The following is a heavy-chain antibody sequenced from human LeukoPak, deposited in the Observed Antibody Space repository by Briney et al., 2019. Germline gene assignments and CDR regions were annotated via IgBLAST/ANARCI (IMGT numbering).Heavy chain of an antibody. Sequence: PSQTLSLTCTVSGGSITFGYYWSWIRPYPGKGLDWIGYIYYSGSTYYNPSLKSQVIISVDTPKNQFSLNLSSVTAADTAVYYFARVRSPYHENWGQGTLVTVSS. CDR3: ARVRSPYHEN. V-gene: IGHV4-31*01. CDR1: GGSITFGYY. J-gene: IGHJ4*02. D-gene: IGHD1-14*01. CDR2: IYYSGST.